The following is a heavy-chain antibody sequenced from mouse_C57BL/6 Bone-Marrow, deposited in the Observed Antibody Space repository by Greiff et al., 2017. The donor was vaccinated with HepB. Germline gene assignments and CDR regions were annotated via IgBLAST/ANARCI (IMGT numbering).Heavy chain of an antibody. D-gene: IGHD1-1*01. J-gene: IGHJ4*01. CDR1: GYTFTDYE. CDR2: IDPETGGT. Sequence: VKLQQSGAELVRPGASVTLSCKASGYTFTDYEMHWVKQTPVHGLEWIGAIDPETGGTAYNQKFKGKAILTADKSSSTAYMELRSLTSEDSAVYYCTSDGYYYAMDYWGQGTSVTVSS. V-gene: IGHV1-15*01. CDR3: TSDGYYYAMDY.